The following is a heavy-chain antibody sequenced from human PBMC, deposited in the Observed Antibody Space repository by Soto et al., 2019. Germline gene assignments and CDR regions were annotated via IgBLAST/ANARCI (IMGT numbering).Heavy chain of an antibody. CDR3: ARVAYSYGWIYDY. D-gene: IGHD6-19*01. V-gene: IGHV3-7*01. Sequence: PXGSLRLSCAASGGTFSSYWMSWVRQAPGKGLEWVANIKQDGSEKYYVDSVKGRFTLSRDNAKNSLHLQMNSLRAEDTAIYFCARVAYSYGWIYDYWGQGTLVTVSS. CDR2: IKQDGSEK. J-gene: IGHJ4*01. CDR1: GGTFSSYW.